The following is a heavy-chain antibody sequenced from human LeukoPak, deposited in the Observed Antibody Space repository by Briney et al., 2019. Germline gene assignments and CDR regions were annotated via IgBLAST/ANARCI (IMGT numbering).Heavy chain of an antibody. CDR3: AKGPRRTFGVVIMRHWFDP. Sequence: QPGGSLRLSCAASGFTFSNYGMNWVRQAPDKGLEWVTFIQTDGNDKYYADSVKGRFTISRDNSENTLYLQMNSLRAEDTAVYYCAKGPRRTFGVVIMRHWFDPWGQGTLVTVSS. CDR1: GFTFSNYG. D-gene: IGHD3-3*01. V-gene: IGHV3-30*02. CDR2: IQTDGNDK. J-gene: IGHJ5*02.